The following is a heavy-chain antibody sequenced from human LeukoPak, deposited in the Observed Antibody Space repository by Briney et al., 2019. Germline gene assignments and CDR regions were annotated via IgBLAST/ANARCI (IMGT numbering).Heavy chain of an antibody. CDR3: AKGLWFGGSAFDS. Sequence: PGGSLRLSCAASGFTFKNSAMSWVRQAPGRGLEWVSTISGSRDNSYYADSVKGRFTISRDFSQNTLYLEMNSLTADDTALYYCAKGLWFGGSAFDSWGQGTLVTVSS. J-gene: IGHJ4*01. V-gene: IGHV3-23*01. D-gene: IGHD3-10*01. CDR2: ISGSRDNS. CDR1: GFTFKNSA.